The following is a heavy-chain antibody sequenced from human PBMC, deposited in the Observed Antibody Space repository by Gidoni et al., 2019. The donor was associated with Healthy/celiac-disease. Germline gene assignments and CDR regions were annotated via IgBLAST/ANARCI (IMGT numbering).Heavy chain of an antibody. D-gene: IGHD3-10*01. CDR3: AKDHLGYGSGIDY. CDR2: ISGSGGST. CDR1: GFTFSSYA. Sequence: EVQLLESGGGLVQPGGSLRLSCAAAGFTFSSYAMSWVRQAPGKGLEWGSAISGSGGSTYYADSVKGRFTISRDKSKNTLYLQMNSLRAEDTAVYYCAKDHLGYGSGIDYWGQGTLVTVSS. J-gene: IGHJ4*02. V-gene: IGHV3-23*01.